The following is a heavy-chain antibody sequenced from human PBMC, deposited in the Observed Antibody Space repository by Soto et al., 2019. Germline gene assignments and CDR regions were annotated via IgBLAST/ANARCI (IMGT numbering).Heavy chain of an antibody. CDR3: ARESYDFWSGYRGLDYYYGMDV. CDR1: GGSISGGGYY. D-gene: IGHD3-3*01. CDR2: IYYSGST. Sequence: SETLSLTCTVSGGSISGGGYYWSWIRQHPGKGLEWIGYIYYSGSTYYNPSLKSRVTISVDTSKNQFSLKMSSVTAADTAVYYCARESYDFWSGYRGLDYYYGMDVWGQGTTVTVSS. V-gene: IGHV4-31*03. J-gene: IGHJ6*02.